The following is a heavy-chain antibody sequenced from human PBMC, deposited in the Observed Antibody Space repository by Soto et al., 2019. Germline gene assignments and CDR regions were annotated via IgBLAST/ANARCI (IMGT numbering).Heavy chain of an antibody. J-gene: IGHJ4*02. CDR2: INPSGGHT. CDR3: ARGGHVVVVTAAFDY. D-gene: IGHD2-21*02. CDR1: GNTFSNYY. V-gene: IGHV1-46*03. Sequence: ASVKVSCKASGNTFSNYYIHWVRQAPGQGLEWMGTINPSGGHTTYAQNFLGRVTMTRDTFTSTLYMELTTLRSEDTALYYCARGGHVVVVTAAFDYWGQGTLVTVS.